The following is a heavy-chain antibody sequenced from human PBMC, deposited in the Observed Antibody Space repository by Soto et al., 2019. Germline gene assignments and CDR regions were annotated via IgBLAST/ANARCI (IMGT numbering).Heavy chain of an antibody. CDR3: ARGSGPKGFGELSRGRRWFDP. V-gene: IGHV4-34*01. CDR1: GGSFSGYY. D-gene: IGHD3-10*01. J-gene: IGHJ5*02. Sequence: QVQLQQWGAGLLKPSETLSLTCAVYGGSFSGYYWSWIRQPPGKGLEWIGEINHSGSTNYNPSLKRRVTISVDTSKTQFSLKLSSVTAADTAVYYCARGSGPKGFGELSRGRRWFDPWGQGTLVTVSS. CDR2: INHSGST.